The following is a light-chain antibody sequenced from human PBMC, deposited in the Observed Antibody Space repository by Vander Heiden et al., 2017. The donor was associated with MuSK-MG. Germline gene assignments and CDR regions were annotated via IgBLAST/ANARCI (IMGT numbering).Light chain of an antibody. Sequence: EIVLTQSPGTLSLSPVDRATLSCRASQSVSGSYIAWYQQKPGQSPRLLIHGTSGRAAGIPDRFGGYGSGTDFSLTISRLEPEDFAVYYCQQYGDSLLTFGGGTRVEIK. V-gene: IGKV3-20*01. CDR3: QQYGDSLLT. CDR1: QSVSGSY. J-gene: IGKJ4*01. CDR2: GTS.